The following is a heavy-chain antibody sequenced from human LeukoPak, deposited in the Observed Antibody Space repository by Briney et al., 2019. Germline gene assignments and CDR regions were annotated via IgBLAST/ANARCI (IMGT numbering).Heavy chain of an antibody. D-gene: IGHD4-11*01. CDR3: TRDSIRDY. V-gene: IGHV3-72*01. J-gene: IGHJ4*02. CDR1: GFTFSDHY. Sequence: GGSLRLSCAASGFTFSDHYIDWVRQAPGKGLEWVGRIRNKAKSCTTDYAASVKGRFTISRDESKNSVYLQMNSLKTEDTAVYYWTRDSIRDYWGQGTLVTVSS. CDR2: IRNKAKSCTT.